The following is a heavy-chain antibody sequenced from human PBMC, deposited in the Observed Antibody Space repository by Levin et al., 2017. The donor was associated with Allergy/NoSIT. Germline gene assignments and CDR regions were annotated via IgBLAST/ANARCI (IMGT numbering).Heavy chain of an antibody. D-gene: IGHD3-10*01. J-gene: IGHJ5*02. CDR2: INHSGST. V-gene: IGHV4-34*01. CDR1: GGSFSGYY. CDR3: ARGGPVVPVSLSCWFDP. Sequence: PSETLSLTCAVYGGSFSGYYWSWIRQPPGKGLEWIGEINHSGSTNYNPSLKSRVTISVDTSKNQFSLKLSSVTAADTAVYYCARGGPVVPVSLSCWFDPWGQGTLVTVSS.